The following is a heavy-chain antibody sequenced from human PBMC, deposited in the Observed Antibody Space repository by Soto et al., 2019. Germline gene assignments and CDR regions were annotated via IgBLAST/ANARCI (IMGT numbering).Heavy chain of an antibody. CDR1: GYTFTSYG. V-gene: IGHV1-18*04. D-gene: IGHD4-17*01. CDR2: ISAYNGNT. Sequence: QVQLVQSGAEVKKPGASVKVSCKASGYTFTSYGINWVRQAPGQGLEWMGWISAYNGNTNYAQKLQGRVAMTTDTSTSTDYMELRSLRSDDTAVYYCARAPPTVTTREGLYYFDYWGQGTLVTVSS. J-gene: IGHJ4*02. CDR3: ARAPPTVTTREGLYYFDY.